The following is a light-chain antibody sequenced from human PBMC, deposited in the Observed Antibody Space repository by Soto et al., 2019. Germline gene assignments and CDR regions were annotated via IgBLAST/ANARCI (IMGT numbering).Light chain of an antibody. V-gene: IGKV1-5*03. J-gene: IGKJ1*01. CDR2: KAS. Sequence: EIQITQSPSTLSASVGDRVRINCRASQNISAWLAWYQQKPGKAPKLLIYKASTLEIGVPSRFSGSGSGTEFTLTISSLQPDDVATYYCQQYNDYSWTFGQGTKVEIK. CDR3: QQYNDYSWT. CDR1: QNISAW.